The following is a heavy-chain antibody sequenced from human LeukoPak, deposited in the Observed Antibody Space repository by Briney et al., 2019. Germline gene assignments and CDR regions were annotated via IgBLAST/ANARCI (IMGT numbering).Heavy chain of an antibody. J-gene: IGHJ4*02. CDR2: INWNGGSR. D-gene: IGHD1-1*01. CDR3: ARSATSGTIYLDY. Sequence: GSLRLSCAASGFTFDDYGMNWVRQAPGKGLEWVSGINWNGGSRGYADSVKGRFTISRDNAKNSLYLQMNTLRADDTALYYCARSATSGTIYLDYWGQGTLVTVSS. CDR1: GFTFDDYG. V-gene: IGHV3-20*04.